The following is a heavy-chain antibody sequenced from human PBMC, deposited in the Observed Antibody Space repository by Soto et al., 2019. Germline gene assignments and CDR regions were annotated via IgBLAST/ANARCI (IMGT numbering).Heavy chain of an antibody. CDR2: ISSTTNYI. CDR3: ARESEDLTSNFDY. J-gene: IGHJ4*02. CDR1: VFTFTRYS. Sequence: GWSLRLSCASSVFTFTRYSMNWVRQAPGKGLEWVSSISSTTNYIYYGDSMKGRLTISRDNAKNSLYLEMNSLRAEDTAVYYCARESEDLTSNFDYWGQGTLVTVSS. V-gene: IGHV3-21*06.